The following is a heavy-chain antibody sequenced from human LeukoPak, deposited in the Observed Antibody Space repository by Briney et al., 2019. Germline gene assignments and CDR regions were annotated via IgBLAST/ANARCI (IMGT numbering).Heavy chain of an antibody. Sequence: PGGSLRLSCAASGFTFSSYSMNWVRQAPGKGLEWVSSISSSSSYIYYADSVQGRFTISRDNAKNSLYLQMNSLRAEDTAVYYCARRIVGATPPGYFDYWGQGTLVTVSS. CDR2: ISSSSSYI. V-gene: IGHV3-21*01. CDR1: GFTFSSYS. D-gene: IGHD1-26*01. CDR3: ARRIVGATPPGYFDY. J-gene: IGHJ4*02.